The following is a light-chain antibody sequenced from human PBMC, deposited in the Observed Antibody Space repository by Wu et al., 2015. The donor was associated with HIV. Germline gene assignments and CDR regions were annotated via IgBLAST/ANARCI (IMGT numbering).Light chain of an antibody. V-gene: IGKV1-27*01. CDR3: QKYNSVPLT. Sequence: DIQMTQSPSSLSASVGDRVTITCRASQSISSYLNWYQQKPGKAPKLLIYAASTLQSGVPSRFSGSGSGTDFTLTISSLQPEDVATYYCQKYNSVPLTFGQGTKVKSN. CDR1: QSISSY. J-gene: IGKJ1*01. CDR2: AAS.